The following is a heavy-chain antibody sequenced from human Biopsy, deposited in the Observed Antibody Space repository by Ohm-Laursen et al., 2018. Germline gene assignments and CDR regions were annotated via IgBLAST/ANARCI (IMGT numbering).Heavy chain of an antibody. D-gene: IGHD3-3*01. J-gene: IGHJ4*02. CDR2: ISPYNGGT. V-gene: IGHV1-18*01. Sequence: ATVKISCKASGYTFTNYGISWVRQAPGQGLEWMGWISPYNGGTDYAQKLQGRVTMTTDTSTSTAYMDLRSLRSDDTAVYYCARDRWPHVTLLGLVVFDFWGQETPVIVSS. CDR3: ARDRWPHVTLLGLVVFDF. CDR1: GYTFTNYG.